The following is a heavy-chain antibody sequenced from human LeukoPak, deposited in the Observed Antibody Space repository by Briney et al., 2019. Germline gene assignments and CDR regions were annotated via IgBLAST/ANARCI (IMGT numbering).Heavy chain of an antibody. V-gene: IGHV3-9*01. D-gene: IGHD4-17*01. CDR2: ISWNSGSI. CDR3: AKGPTVTTLYYFDY. Sequence: GRSLRLSCAASGFTFDDYAMPWVRHAPGKGLEWVSGISWNSGSIGYADSVKGRFTISRDNAKNSLYLQMNSLRAEDTALYYCAKGPTVTTLYYFDYWGQGTLVTVSS. CDR1: GFTFDDYA. J-gene: IGHJ4*02.